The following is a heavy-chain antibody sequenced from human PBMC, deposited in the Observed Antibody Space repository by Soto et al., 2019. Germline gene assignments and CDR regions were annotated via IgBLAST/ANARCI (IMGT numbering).Heavy chain of an antibody. Sequence: SVKVSFRTSGGPFNNHAINWVRQAPGQGLEWVGLVIPTLGTADYAQKFQGRVTMTADEVTNTAYMELSSLRSDDTGVYYCASDYGEIDAFDIWGQGTSVTVSS. D-gene: IGHD4-17*01. V-gene: IGHV1-69*11. J-gene: IGHJ3*02. CDR1: GGPFNNHA. CDR3: ASDYGEIDAFDI. CDR2: VIPTLGTA.